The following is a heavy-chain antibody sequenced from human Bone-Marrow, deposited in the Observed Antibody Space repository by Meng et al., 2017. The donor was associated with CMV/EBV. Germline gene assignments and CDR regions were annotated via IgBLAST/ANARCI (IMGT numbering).Heavy chain of an antibody. J-gene: IGHJ3*02. CDR1: GGTFSSYA. V-gene: IGHV1-69*10. CDR2: IIPILGIA. D-gene: IGHD4-11*01. CDR3: ARPPDDYWAHDAFDI. Sequence: SVKVSCKASGGTFSSYAISWVRQAPGQGLEWMGGIIPILGIANYAQKFQGRVTITADKSTSTAYLERSSLRSEDTAVYYCARPPDDYWAHDAFDIWGQGTMVTVSS.